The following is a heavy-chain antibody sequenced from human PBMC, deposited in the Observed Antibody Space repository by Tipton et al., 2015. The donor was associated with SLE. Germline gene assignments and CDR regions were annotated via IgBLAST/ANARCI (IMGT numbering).Heavy chain of an antibody. Sequence: LRLSCSVSGGSISSNYWIWIRQPPGKGLEWIGYISYGGGTNYNPSPKSRVTISVDTAKNQFSLKLTSVTAADTAVYYCARGMVTWRGAILGVDVWGQGTTVNVSS. D-gene: IGHD2-21*02. V-gene: IGHV4-59*08. J-gene: IGHJ6*02. CDR3: ARGMVTWRGAILGVDV. CDR2: ISYGGGT. CDR1: GGSISSNY.